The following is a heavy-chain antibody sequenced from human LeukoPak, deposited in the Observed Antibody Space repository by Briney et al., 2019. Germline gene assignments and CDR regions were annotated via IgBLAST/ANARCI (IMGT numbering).Heavy chain of an antibody. J-gene: IGHJ4*02. D-gene: IGHD5-18*01. CDR1: GYTFTAYW. V-gene: IGHV5-51*01. CDR3: ARGGYSYGSDY. Sequence: GESLKIFCKSSGYTFTAYWIGWVRQLPGKGLEWMGIIYPSDSDTRYSPSFQGQVTISADKSISTAYLQWSSLKASDTAMYYCARGGYSYGSDYWGQGTLVTVSS. CDR2: IYPSDSDT.